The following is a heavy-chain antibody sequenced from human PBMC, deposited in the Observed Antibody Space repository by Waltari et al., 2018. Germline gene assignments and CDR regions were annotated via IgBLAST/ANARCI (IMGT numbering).Heavy chain of an antibody. CDR1: GFNFGDYA. CDR2: IRSKTYGGAP. CDR3: TRADGMTDLDY. J-gene: IGHJ4*02. V-gene: IGHV3-49*04. Sequence: EVQLAESGGGLVQPGRSLRLSCTASGFNFGDYAMTWVRQVPGKGLEWVGFIRSKTYGGAPEYAASVKGRFTISRDDSKSVAYLQMNSLRTEGTALYYCTRADGMTDLDYWGQGALVTVSS.